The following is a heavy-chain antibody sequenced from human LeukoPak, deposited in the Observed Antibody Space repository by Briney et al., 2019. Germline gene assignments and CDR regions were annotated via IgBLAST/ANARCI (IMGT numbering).Heavy chain of an antibody. Sequence: GGSLRLSHAASGFTFSNYIMNWVRQAPGKGLEWVSYIRSSSSTIYYADSVRGRFTISRDNAKNSLYLQMNSLRAEATALYYCARREYENYWDFDYWGQGTLVTVSS. CDR1: GFTFSNYI. V-gene: IGHV3-48*01. CDR2: IRSSSSTI. J-gene: IGHJ4*02. D-gene: IGHD2/OR15-2a*01. CDR3: ARREYENYWDFDY.